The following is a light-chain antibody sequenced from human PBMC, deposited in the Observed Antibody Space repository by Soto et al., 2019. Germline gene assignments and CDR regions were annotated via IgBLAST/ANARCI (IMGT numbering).Light chain of an antibody. CDR1: SSDVGGYNY. V-gene: IGLV2-14*03. Sequence: SVLTQPASVSGSPGQSITISCTGTSSDVGGYNYVSWYQHHPGKAPKLIIYDVSNRPSGVSIRFSGSKSDNTASLTISGLQPEDEADYHCSSYTTSNPRQIVSVTRTKVPV. J-gene: IGLJ1*01. CDR3: SSYTTSNPRQIV. CDR2: DVS.